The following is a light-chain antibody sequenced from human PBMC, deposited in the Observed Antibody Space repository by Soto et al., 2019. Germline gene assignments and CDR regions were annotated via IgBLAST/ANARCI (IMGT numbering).Light chain of an antibody. CDR3: QQYSASPRT. Sequence: EVVLTQSPGTLSLSPGERATLSCRASRTVDGNYLAWYHQKPGQAPRLLIHSASTRAPGIPDRFSASGAGTDFTLTISRLEPEDSAVYYCQQYSASPRTFGPGTKVKIK. CDR2: SAS. CDR1: RTVDGNY. J-gene: IGKJ1*01. V-gene: IGKV3-20*01.